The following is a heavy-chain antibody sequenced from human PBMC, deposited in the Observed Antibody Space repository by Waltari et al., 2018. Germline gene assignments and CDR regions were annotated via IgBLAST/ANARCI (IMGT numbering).Heavy chain of an antibody. CDR1: GFTFDDYA. CDR3: AKDGRQERFTQAVAGHYFDY. V-gene: IGHV3-9*01. J-gene: IGHJ4*02. D-gene: IGHD6-19*01. Sequence: EVQLVESGGGLVQPGRSLRLSCAASGFTFDDYAMHWVRQAPGKGLEWVSGISWNSGSIGYADSVKGRFTISRDNAKNSLYLQMNSLRAEDTALYYCAKDGRQERFTQAVAGHYFDYWGQGTLVTVSS. CDR2: ISWNSGSI.